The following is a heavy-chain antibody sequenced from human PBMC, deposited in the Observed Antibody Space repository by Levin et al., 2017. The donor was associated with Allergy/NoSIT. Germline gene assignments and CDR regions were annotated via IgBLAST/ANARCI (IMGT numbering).Heavy chain of an antibody. CDR3: ARVSEGDYVFRIWDNWFDP. CDR1: GYTFTSYY. CDR2: INPSGGST. D-gene: IGHD4-17*01. J-gene: IGHJ5*02. Sequence: GESLKISCKASGYTFTSYYMHWVRQAPGQGLEWMGIINPSGGSTSYAQKFQGRVTMTRDTSTSTVYMELSSLRSEDTAVYYCARVSEGDYVFRIWDNWFDPWGQGTLVTVSS. V-gene: IGHV1-46*01.